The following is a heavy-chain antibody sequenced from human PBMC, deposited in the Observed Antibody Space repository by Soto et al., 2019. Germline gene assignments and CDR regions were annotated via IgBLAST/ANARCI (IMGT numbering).Heavy chain of an antibody. CDR1: GGSVSSGTYY. Sequence: ASETLSLTCTVSGGSVSSGTYYWSWIRQPPGKGLEWIGYIYYSGSTYYNPSLKSRVTISLDTSKNRFSLRLSSVTAADTAVYYCARQMLIGRGWFDPWGQGTLVTVSS. CDR2: IYYSGST. J-gene: IGHJ5*02. V-gene: IGHV4-61*01. CDR3: ARQMLIGRGWFDP. D-gene: IGHD3-10*02.